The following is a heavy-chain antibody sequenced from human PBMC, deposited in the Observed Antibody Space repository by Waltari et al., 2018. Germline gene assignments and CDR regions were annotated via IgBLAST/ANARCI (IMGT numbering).Heavy chain of an antibody. CDR3: ARDPLAANAFDI. Sequence: QLQLQESGPGLVKPSETLSLTCTVSGDSISSSSYYWGWIRQPPGKGLEWIGSIYYSGSTYSNPSLKSRVTISVDTSKNQFSLKLSSVTAADTAVYYCARDPLAANAFDIWGQGTMVTVSS. V-gene: IGHV4-39*07. CDR2: IYYSGST. D-gene: IGHD6-25*01. J-gene: IGHJ3*02. CDR1: GDSISSSSYY.